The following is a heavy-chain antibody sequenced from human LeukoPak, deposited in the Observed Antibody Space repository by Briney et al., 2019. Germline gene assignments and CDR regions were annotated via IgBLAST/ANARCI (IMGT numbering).Heavy chain of an antibody. CDR1: GFTFSSYW. CDR3: ARDYGGSSPFDY. D-gene: IGHD4-23*01. V-gene: IGHV3-7*01. CDR2: IKQDGSEK. J-gene: IGHJ4*02. Sequence: GGSLRLSCAASGFTFSSYWMSWVRQAPGKGLEWVANIKQDGSEKYYVDSVKGRFTISRDNAKNSLYLHMNNLRAEDTAVYYCARDYGGSSPFDYWGQGTLVTVSS.